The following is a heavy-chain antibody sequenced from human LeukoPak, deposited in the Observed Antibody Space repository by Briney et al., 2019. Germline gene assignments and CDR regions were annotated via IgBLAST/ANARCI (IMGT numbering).Heavy chain of an antibody. Sequence: GGSLRLSCAASGFTFSSYWMTWVRQAPGKGLEWVANIKHDGSEKYYVDSVKGRFTISRDNAKNSLFPQMNSLRAEDTAVYYCARDKVDSGSSLDYFFYYGMDVWGQGTTVTVSS. D-gene: IGHD3-10*01. CDR2: IKHDGSEK. CDR1: GFTFSSYW. J-gene: IGHJ6*02. CDR3: ARDKVDSGSSLDYFFYYGMDV. V-gene: IGHV3-7*01.